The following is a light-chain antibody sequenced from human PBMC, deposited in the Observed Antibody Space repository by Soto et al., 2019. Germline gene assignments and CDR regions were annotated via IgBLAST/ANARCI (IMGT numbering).Light chain of an antibody. CDR2: GAS. V-gene: IGKV3-20*01. CDR1: QSVSSNY. J-gene: IGKJ4*01. Sequence: PSQSVSSNYLAWYQQKPGQAPRLLIYGASSRATGIPDRFSGSGSGTDFTLTISRLESEDFAVYHCQQYGSSPLTFGGGTKVDIK. CDR3: QQYGSSPLT.